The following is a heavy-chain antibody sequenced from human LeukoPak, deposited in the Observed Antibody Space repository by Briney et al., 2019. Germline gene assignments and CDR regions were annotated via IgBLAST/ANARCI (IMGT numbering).Heavy chain of an antibody. CDR2: ISGNSGNK. D-gene: IGHD3-16*01. V-gene: IGHV3-23*01. J-gene: IGHJ3*02. CDR3: AKDLGGRGVFNI. Sequence: GGSLRLSCAASGFTVSSSYMGWVRQAPGKGLEWVSVISGNSGNKYYADFVKGRFTISRDNSKNTLYLQMNSLRAEDTAVYYCAKDLGGRGVFNIWGQGKRVTV. CDR1: GFTVSSSY.